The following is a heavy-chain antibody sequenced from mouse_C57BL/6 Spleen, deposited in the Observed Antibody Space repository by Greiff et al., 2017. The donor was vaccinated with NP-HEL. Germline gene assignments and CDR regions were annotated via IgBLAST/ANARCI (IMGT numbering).Heavy chain of an antibody. J-gene: IGHJ4*01. Sequence: QVQLQQPGAELVRPGSSVKLSCKASGYTFTSYWMDWVKQRPGQGLEWIGNIYPSDSETHYNQKFKDKATLTVDKSSSTAYMQLSSLTSEDSAVYYCARGELELGQDAMDYWGQGTSVTVSS. CDR3: ARGELELGQDAMDY. D-gene: IGHD4-1*01. CDR1: GYTFTSYW. CDR2: IYPSDSET. V-gene: IGHV1-61*01.